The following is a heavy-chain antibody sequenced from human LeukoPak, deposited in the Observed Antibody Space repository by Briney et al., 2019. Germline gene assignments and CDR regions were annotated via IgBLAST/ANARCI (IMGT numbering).Heavy chain of an antibody. CDR3: AKDSSSGATPDY. Sequence: GGSLRLSCAASGFTFSNYGMHWVRQAPDKGLEWVSAISGSGGSTYYAGSVKGRFTISRDNSKNTLYLQMNNLRAGDTAVYYCAKDSSSGATPDYWGQGTLVTVSS. D-gene: IGHD1-26*01. J-gene: IGHJ4*02. CDR1: GFTFSNYG. V-gene: IGHV3-23*01. CDR2: ISGSGGST.